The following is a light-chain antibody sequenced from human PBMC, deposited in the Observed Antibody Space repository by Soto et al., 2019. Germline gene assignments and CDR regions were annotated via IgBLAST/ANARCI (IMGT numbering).Light chain of an antibody. CDR3: QQYDNSAPLS. Sequence: EIVLTQSPAPLSLFSGGRAPPSRGARPSVRSSYVAWYQQKAGLAPRLLIYDGSSRASGIPDRFSGSGSGTDFTLTIGRLEPEDFALYYCQQYDNSAPLSFGGGTKV. CDR2: DGS. CDR1: PSVRSSY. J-gene: IGKJ4*01. V-gene: IGKV3D-20*01.